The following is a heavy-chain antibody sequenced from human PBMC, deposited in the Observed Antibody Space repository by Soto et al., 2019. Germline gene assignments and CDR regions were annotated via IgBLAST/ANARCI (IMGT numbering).Heavy chain of an antibody. CDR3: AAKMLFGDLKKYYYGMDV. D-gene: IGHD3-10*02. Sequence: QVQVVQSGAEVKKPGASVKVSCKASGYSFTNYAMHWVRQAPGQGLEWMGWINAANGNKKFSQKLQGRVTITRATSASTAHMELSGLRSEDAAVYYCAAKMLFGDLKKYYYGMDVWGQGTTVTVSS. J-gene: IGHJ6*02. CDR2: INAANGNK. CDR1: GYSFTNYA. V-gene: IGHV1-3*01.